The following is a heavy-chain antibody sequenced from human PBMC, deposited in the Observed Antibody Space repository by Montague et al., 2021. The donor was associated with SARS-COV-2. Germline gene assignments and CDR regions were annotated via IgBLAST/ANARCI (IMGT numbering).Heavy chain of an antibody. CDR2: IYHSGTT. V-gene: IGHV4-38-2*02. CDR3: ARRHIVASNRAFDY. CDR1: GDSITNNYY. D-gene: IGHD2-21*01. Sequence: SETLSLTCTVSGDSITNNYYWGWIRQPPGKGLEWIGTIYHSGTTHYNPSLKRRVTISVDTSNNQFSLKLTSVTAADTAVYYCARRHIVASNRAFDYWGQGTLATVSS. J-gene: IGHJ4*02.